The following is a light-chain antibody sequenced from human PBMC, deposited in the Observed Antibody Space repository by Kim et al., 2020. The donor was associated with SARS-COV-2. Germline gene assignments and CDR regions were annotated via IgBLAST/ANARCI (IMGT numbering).Light chain of an antibody. V-gene: IGLV4-69*02. CDR1: SAYSTYT. J-gene: IGLJ2*01. Sequence: QPVLAQSPSASASLGTSVKLTCTLDSAYSTYTIAWHQQQPEKGPRYLMNVNSDGSHNRGDGIPDRFSGSSSGAERYLTISSLQSEDEADYYCQTWGTAILFGGGTQLTVL. CDR2: VNSDGSH. CDR3: QTWGTAIL.